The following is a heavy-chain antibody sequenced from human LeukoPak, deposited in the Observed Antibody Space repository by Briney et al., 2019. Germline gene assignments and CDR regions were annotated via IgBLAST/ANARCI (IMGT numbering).Heavy chain of an antibody. D-gene: IGHD6-13*01. J-gene: IGHJ4*02. CDR1: GVIFRTHS. Sequence: GGSLRLSCGVSGVIFRTHSMNWVRQAPGKGPEWVATVSTESDYIYYGDSVRGRFTISRDDARNSLYLQMNSLRVEDTALYYCVLSSCSSTWYLDSWGQGTLVTVSS. V-gene: IGHV3-21*01. CDR2: VSTESDYI. CDR3: VLSSCSSTWYLDS.